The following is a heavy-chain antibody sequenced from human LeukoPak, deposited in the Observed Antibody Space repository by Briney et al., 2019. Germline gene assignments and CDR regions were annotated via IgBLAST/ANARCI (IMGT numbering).Heavy chain of an antibody. CDR1: GYTFTGYY. J-gene: IGHJ4*02. CDR2: INPNTGGT. V-gene: IGHV1-2*02. D-gene: IGHD3-10*01. CDR3: ARDYYGSGRPFDY. Sequence: GASVKVSCKASGYTFTGYYMHWVRQAPGQGLEWMGWINPNTGGTNYAQKLQGRVIMTTDTSINTAYMELSRLRSDDTAVYYCARDYYGSGRPFDYWGQGTLVTVSS.